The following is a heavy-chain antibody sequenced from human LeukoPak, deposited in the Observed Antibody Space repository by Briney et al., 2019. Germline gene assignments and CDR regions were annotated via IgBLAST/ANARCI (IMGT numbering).Heavy chain of an antibody. V-gene: IGHV1-2*02. CDR1: GYTFTSYD. J-gene: IGHJ3*02. CDR3: ASGSSSWYGAFDI. CDR2: INPNSGGT. Sequence: ASVKVSCKASGYTFTSYDINWVRQATGQGLEWMGWINPNSGGTNYAQKFQGRVTMTRDTSISTAYMELSRLRSDDTAVYYCASGSSSWYGAFDIWGQGTMVTVSS. D-gene: IGHD6-13*01.